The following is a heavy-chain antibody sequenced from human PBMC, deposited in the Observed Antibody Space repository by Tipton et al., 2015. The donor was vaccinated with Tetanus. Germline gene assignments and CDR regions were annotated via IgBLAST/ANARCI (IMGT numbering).Heavy chain of an antibody. J-gene: IGHJ2*01. V-gene: IGHV1-69*06. D-gene: IGHD7-27*01. CDR1: GGTFSGHA. Sequence: QLVQSGAEVKTPGSSVKVSCKASGGTFSGHALNWVRQAPGQGLEWVGGIFPDFDTSNNAQKFQGRVTITADKSITTAYLQWSSLKASDTAMYYCARRLGPLTGDHIWHFDLWGRGTQVTVSS. CDR3: ARRLGPLTGDHIWHFDL. CDR2: IFPDFDTS.